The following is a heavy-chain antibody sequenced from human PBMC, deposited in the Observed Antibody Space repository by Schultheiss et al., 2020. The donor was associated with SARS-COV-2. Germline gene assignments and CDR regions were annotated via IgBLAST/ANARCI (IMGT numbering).Heavy chain of an antibody. V-gene: IGHV4-59*04. CDR3: AKLRLGAFDI. CDR2: VYYTGIT. Sequence: SETLSLTCAVYGGSFSGYYWSWIRQPPGEGLEWIGSVYYTGITYYNPSLKSRVTISVDTSKNQFSLKLSSVTAAETAVYYCAKLRLGAFDIWGQGTMVTVSS. CDR1: GGSFSGYY. D-gene: IGHD3-16*01. J-gene: IGHJ3*02.